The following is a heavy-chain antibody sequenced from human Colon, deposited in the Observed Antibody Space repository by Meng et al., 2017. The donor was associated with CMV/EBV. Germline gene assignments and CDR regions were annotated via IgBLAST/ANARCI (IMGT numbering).Heavy chain of an antibody. D-gene: IGHD2-2*01. CDR3: AKAEYCSGTSCRYLFDY. Sequence: FTCSTCVRGWVRQAPGKGLEWVSGISASGGVTYYADSVKGRFTISRDTSKNTLSLQMNSLRAEDTAVYYCAKAEYCSGTSCRYLFDYWGQGALVTVSS. J-gene: IGHJ4*02. CDR2: ISASGGVT. V-gene: IGHV3-23*01. CDR1: FTCSTCV.